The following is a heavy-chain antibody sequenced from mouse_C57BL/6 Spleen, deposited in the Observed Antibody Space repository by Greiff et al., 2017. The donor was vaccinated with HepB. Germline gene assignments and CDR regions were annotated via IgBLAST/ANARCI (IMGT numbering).Heavy chain of an antibody. D-gene: IGHD1-1*01. Sequence: EVKLVESGPGLVKPSQSLSLTCSVTGYSITSGYYWNWIRQFPGNKLEWMGYISYDGSNNYNPSLKNRISITRDTSKNQFFLKLNSVTTEDTATYYCARGITTDYWGQGTTLTVSS. J-gene: IGHJ2*01. CDR3: ARGITTDY. CDR1: GYSITSGYY. CDR2: ISYDGSN. V-gene: IGHV3-6*01.